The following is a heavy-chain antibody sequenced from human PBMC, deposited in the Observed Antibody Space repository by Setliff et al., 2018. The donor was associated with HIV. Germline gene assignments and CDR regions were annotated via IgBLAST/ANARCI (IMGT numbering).Heavy chain of an antibody. Sequence: HPGGSLRLSCATSGFAFSSYSMNWVRQAPGKGLEWVSYISSSSSTIYYADSVKGRFTISRDNAKNSLYLQMNSLRAEDTAVYYCARSRAAGFDYWGQGTLVTVSS. V-gene: IGHV3-48*01. CDR1: GFAFSSYS. D-gene: IGHD6-13*01. J-gene: IGHJ4*02. CDR2: ISSSSSTI. CDR3: ARSRAAGFDY.